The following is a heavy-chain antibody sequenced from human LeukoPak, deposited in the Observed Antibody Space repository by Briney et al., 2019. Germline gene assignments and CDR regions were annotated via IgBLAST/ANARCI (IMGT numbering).Heavy chain of an antibody. J-gene: IGHJ4*02. V-gene: IGHV1-18*01. CDR3: ARRIVGGHLGDY. CDR2: ISAKNGNR. CDR1: GYTFRNYG. D-gene: IGHD1-26*01. Sequence: EASVKVSCKASGYTFRNYGMSWVRQAPGQGLEWMGWISAKNGNRDYAQKLQGRVTMTLDTSTSTAYMELRSLTSDDTAIYYCARRIVGGHLGDYWGQGTLVTVSS.